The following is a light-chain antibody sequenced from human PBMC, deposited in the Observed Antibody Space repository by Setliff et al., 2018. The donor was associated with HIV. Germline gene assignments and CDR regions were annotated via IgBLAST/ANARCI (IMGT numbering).Light chain of an antibody. CDR1: PSDVGGFTL. CDR3: FSYTNTDTFV. J-gene: IGLJ1*01. CDR2: DVS. V-gene: IGLV2-23*02. Sequence: QSVLSQPASVSGSPGQSITISCTGTPSDVGGFTLVSRYQKYPDRVPKLIIYDVSKRPSRVSDRFSGSKSANTASLTISGLQAEDEADYFCFSYTNTDTFVFGTGTKVTVL.